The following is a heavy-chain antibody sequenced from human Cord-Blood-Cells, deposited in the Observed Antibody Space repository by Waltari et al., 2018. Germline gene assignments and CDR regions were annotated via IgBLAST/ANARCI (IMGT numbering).Heavy chain of an antibody. CDR1: GFTFSSYS. D-gene: IGHD1-26*01. J-gene: IGHJ5*02. CDR2: ISSSSSTM. Sequence: EVQLVESGGGLVQPGGSLRLSCAASGFTFSSYSMNWVRQAPGKGLEGVSYISSSSSTMYYADSVRCRFTISRDNAKNSLYLQMNSLRDEDTAVYYCARDLRKVGMGWFDPWGQGTLVTVSS. CDR3: ARDLRKVGMGWFDP. V-gene: IGHV3-48*02.